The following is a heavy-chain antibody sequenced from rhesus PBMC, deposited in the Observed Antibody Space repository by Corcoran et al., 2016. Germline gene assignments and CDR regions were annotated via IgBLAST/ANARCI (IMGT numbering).Heavy chain of an antibody. D-gene: IGHD5-24*01. CDR3: AKSKAGYSLFDY. CDR1: GYSFTSYW. Sequence: EVQLVQSGAEVKRPGESLKISCKTSGYSFTSYWISWVRQMPGKGLEWLGAFCPSDSDTIYSPSFQGQVTISADKSISTTYLQWSSLKASDSATYYCAKSKAGYSLFDYWGQGVLVTVSS. CDR2: FCPSDSDT. V-gene: IGHV5-2*01. J-gene: IGHJ4*01.